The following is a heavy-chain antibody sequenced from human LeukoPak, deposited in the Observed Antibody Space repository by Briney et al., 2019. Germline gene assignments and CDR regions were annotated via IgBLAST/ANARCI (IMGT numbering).Heavy chain of an antibody. CDR2: MNPNSGNT. J-gene: IGHJ6*02. CDR3: ARGKRRYYYYGMDV. V-gene: IGHV1-8*01. Sequence: ASVKVSCKASGYTFTSYDINWVRQATGQGLEWMGWMNPNSGNTGYAQKFQGRVTMTRNTSISIAYMELSSLRSEDTAVYYCARGKRRYYYYGMDVWGQGTTVTVSS. CDR1: GYTFTSYD.